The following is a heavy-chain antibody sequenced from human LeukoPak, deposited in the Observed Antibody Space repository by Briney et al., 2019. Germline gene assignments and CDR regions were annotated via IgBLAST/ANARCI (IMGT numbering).Heavy chain of an antibody. Sequence: ASVKVSCKASGYTFTSYGISWVRQAPGQGLEWMGWISAYNGNTNYVQNLQGRVTMTTDTSTNTAYMELRSLRSDDTAVYYCARVNSWGNWATCAFDIWGQGTMVTVSS. CDR3: ARVNSWGNWATCAFDI. V-gene: IGHV1-18*01. CDR1: GYTFTSYG. D-gene: IGHD7-27*01. CDR2: ISAYNGNT. J-gene: IGHJ3*02.